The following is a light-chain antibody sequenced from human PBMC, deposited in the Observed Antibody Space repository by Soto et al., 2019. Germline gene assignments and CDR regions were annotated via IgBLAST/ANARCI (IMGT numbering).Light chain of an antibody. CDR1: SGYSKYA. CDR3: QTWGTGSAIVV. Sequence: QLVLTQSPSASASLGASVKLTCTLSSGYSKYAIAWHQQQPEKGPRYLMKVNSGGSHIKGDGIPDRFSGSSSGAERYLFISSLQSEDEADYYCQTWGTGSAIVVFGGGTQLTVL. J-gene: IGLJ7*01. CDR2: VNSGGSH. V-gene: IGLV4-69*01.